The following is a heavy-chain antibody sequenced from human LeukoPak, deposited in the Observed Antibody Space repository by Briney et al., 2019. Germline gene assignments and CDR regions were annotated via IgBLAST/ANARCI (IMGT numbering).Heavy chain of an antibody. CDR3: ARLGSPIYYYYIDV. CDR1: GYTFTSHG. D-gene: IGHD1-26*01. CDR2: ITTYNGKT. J-gene: IGHJ6*03. Sequence: ASVKVSCKASGYTFTSHGISWVRQAPGQGLEWMGWITTYNGKTNYAQKLQGRVTMTTDTSTSTAYMELRSLRSDDTAVHYCARLGSPIYYYYIDVWGKGTTVTVSS. V-gene: IGHV1-18*01.